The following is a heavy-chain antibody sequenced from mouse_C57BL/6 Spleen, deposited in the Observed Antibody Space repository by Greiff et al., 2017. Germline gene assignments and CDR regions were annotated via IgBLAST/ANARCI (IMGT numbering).Heavy chain of an antibody. J-gene: IGHJ3*01. CDR2: IDPSDSYT. Sequence: QVQLQQPGAELVMPGASVKLSCKASGYTFTSYWMHWVKQRPGQGLEWIGEIDPSDSYTKYNQKFKGKSTLTVDKSSSTAYMQLSSLTSEDSAVYYCARRGHNYYGSSYGFAYWGQGTLVTVSA. V-gene: IGHV1-69*01. CDR3: ARRGHNYYGSSYGFAY. CDR1: GYTFTSYW. D-gene: IGHD1-1*01.